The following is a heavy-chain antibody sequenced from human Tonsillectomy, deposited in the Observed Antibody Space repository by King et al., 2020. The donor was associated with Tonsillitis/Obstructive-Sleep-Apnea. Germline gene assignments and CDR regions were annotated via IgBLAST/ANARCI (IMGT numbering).Heavy chain of an antibody. CDR2: ISWNSGSI. Sequence: VQLVESGGGLVQPGRSLRLSCAASGFTFDDYAMHWVRQAPGKGLEWVSGISWNSGSIGCADSVKGRFTISRDNAKNSLYLQMNSLRAEDTALYYCAKGRDFWSGYSAPDYWGQGTLVTVSS. V-gene: IGHV3-9*01. D-gene: IGHD3-3*01. CDR3: AKGRDFWSGYSAPDY. J-gene: IGHJ4*02. CDR1: GFTFDDYA.